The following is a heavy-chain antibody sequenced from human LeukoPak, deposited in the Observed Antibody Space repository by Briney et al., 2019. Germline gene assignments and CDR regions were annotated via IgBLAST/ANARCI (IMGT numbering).Heavy chain of an antibody. J-gene: IGHJ6*02. CDR3: ARNDNLQWFGELSSRKRYNYGMDV. CDR1: GHTFSTYF. CDR2: INPSGGNT. D-gene: IGHD3-10*01. V-gene: IGHV1-46*01. Sequence: ASVKASCKASGHTFSTYFLHWVRQAPGQGLEWMGIINPSGGNTSYAQKFQGRVTMTRDTSTSTVYMELSSLRSEDTAVYYCARNDNLQWFGELSSRKRYNYGMDVWGQGTTVTVSS.